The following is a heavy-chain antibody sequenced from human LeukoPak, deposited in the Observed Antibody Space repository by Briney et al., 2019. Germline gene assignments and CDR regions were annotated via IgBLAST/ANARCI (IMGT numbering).Heavy chain of an antibody. CDR1: GGSFSGYY. Sequence: SETLSLTCAVYGGSFSGYYWSWTRQPPGRGLEWIGEINHSGRTYYNPSLKSRVTMSVDTSKNQFSLKLSSVTAADTAVYYCARGQYERNPWGQGTLVTVSS. CDR3: ARGQYERNP. D-gene: IGHD2/OR15-2a*01. J-gene: IGHJ5*02. CDR2: INHSGRT. V-gene: IGHV4-34*01.